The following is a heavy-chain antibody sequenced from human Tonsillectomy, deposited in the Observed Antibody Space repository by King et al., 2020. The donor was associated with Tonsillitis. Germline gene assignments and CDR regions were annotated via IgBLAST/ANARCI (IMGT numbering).Heavy chain of an antibody. J-gene: IGHJ6*03. CDR1: GYTFTSYV. Sequence: QLVQSGAEVKKPGASVKVSCKASGYTFTSYVISWLRRAPGKWRGWMGWISPYMGDTDYVQKCQGRDTMTTDTSTSTAYMELRSLRSDDTAVYYCARDMWDLRMDVWGKGTTVTVSS. D-gene: IGHD1-26*01. V-gene: IGHV1-18*01. CDR3: ARDMWDLRMDV. CDR2: ISPYMGDT.